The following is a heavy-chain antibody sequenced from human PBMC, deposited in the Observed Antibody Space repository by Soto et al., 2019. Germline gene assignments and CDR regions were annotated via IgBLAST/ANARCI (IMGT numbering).Heavy chain of an antibody. CDR2: IKQDGSEK. J-gene: IGHJ5*02. D-gene: IGHD2-15*01. V-gene: IGHV3-7*01. CDR3: ARDKVVAAFWFDP. Sequence: GGSLRLSCAASGFTFSSYWMSWVRQAPGKGLEWVANIKQDGSEKYYVDSVKGRFTISRDNAKNSLYLQMNSLRAEDTAVYYCARDKVVAAFWFDPWGQGTLVTVSS. CDR1: GFTFSSYW.